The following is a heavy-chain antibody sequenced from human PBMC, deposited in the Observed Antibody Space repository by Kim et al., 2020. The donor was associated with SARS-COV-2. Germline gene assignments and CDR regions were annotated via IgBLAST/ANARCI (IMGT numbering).Heavy chain of an antibody. V-gene: IGHV3-7*03. J-gene: IGHJ5*02. CDR2: IKQDVSEK. Sequence: GGSLRLSCAASGFTFSRYWMTWVRQAPGKGLEWVANIKQDVSEKHYVDSVKGRFTISRDNAKNSLFLQMNSLRAEDTAVYYCARIQRAGLTDWFEPWGQGTLVTVSS. CDR3: ARIQRAGLTDWFEP. CDR1: GFTFSRYW. D-gene: IGHD2-8*02.